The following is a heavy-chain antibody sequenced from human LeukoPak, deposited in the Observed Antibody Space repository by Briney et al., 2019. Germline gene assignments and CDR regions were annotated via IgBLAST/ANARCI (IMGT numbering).Heavy chain of an antibody. J-gene: IGHJ4*02. V-gene: IGHV3-7*01. CDR1: GFTFSNYW. CDR3: AREGATVTTGEVNY. Sequence: GGSLRLSCAASGFTFSNYWMNWVRQAPGKGLEWVANINQDGSEKYYVDSVKGRFTISRDNAKNSLYLQMNSLRAEDTAVYYCAREGATVTTGEVNYWGQGTLVTVSS. D-gene: IGHD4-17*01. CDR2: INQDGSEK.